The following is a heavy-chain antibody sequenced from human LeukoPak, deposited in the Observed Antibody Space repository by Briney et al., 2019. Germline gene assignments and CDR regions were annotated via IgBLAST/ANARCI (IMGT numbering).Heavy chain of an antibody. CDR3: ARDSSGYYNGMDV. D-gene: IGHD3-22*01. J-gene: IGHJ6*02. Sequence: GGSLRLSCAASGFTVSSNYMSWVRQAPGKGLEWVSVIYSGGSTYYADSVKGRFTISRDNSKNTLYLQMNSLRAEDTAVYYCARDSSGYYNGMDVWGQGTTVTVSS. V-gene: IGHV3-66*01. CDR2: IYSGGST. CDR1: GFTVSSNY.